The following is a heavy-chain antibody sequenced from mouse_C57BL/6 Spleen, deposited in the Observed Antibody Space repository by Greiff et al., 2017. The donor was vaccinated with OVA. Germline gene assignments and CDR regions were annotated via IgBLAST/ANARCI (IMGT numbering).Heavy chain of an antibody. Sequence: VQLQQSGAELVRPGASVTLSCKASGYTFTDYEMHWVKQTPVHGLEWIGAIDPETGGTAYNQKFKGKAILTADKSSSTAYMELRSLTSEDSAVYYCTRGYYGSKDYAMDYWGQGTSVTVSS. CDR1: GYTFTDYE. V-gene: IGHV1-15*01. J-gene: IGHJ4*01. CDR3: TRGYYGSKDYAMDY. D-gene: IGHD1-1*01. CDR2: IDPETGGT.